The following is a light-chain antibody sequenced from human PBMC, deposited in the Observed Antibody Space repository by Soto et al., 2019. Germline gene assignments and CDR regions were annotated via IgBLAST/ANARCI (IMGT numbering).Light chain of an antibody. CDR3: MQARQTPPWT. V-gene: IGKV2-28*01. J-gene: IGKJ1*01. CDR2: SGS. Sequence: DIVLTQSPLSLPVTPGEPASISCRSSQSLLHSNGYNYLDWYLQRPGQSPQLLIYSGSNRASGVPDRFSGSGSGTDFTLTISRVEAEDVGVYYCMQARQTPPWTSGPGTRVDMK. CDR1: QSLLHSNGYNY.